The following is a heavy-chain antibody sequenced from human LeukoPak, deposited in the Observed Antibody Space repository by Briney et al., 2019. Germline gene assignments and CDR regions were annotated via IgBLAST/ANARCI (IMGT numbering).Heavy chain of an antibody. CDR2: IYYSGST. J-gene: IGHJ4*02. D-gene: IGHD3-10*01. CDR3: ARHGSGSYHFDY. CDR1: GGSISSYY. V-gene: IGHV4-59*08. Sequence: SETLSLTCTVSGGSISSYYWSWIRQPPGKGLEWIGYIYYSGSTNYNPSLKSRVTISVDTSKNQFSLKLSSVTAADTAVYYCARHGSGSYHFDYWGQGTLVTVSS.